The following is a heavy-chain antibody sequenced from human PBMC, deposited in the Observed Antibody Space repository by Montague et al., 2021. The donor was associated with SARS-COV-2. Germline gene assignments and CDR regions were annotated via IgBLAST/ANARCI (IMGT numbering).Heavy chain of an antibody. Sequence: SETLSLTCTVSGGSISNSGYYWGWIRQPPGKGLEWIGNIYYSGSTYYNASLKSRVTIYVDTSKNHFSLKLTSVTAADTAIYYCARYCGDYYDNSFPTWGQGTLVIVSS. J-gene: IGHJ1*01. CDR2: IYYSGST. CDR3: ARYCGDYYDNSFPT. D-gene: IGHD4-17*01. CDR1: GGSISNSGYY. V-gene: IGHV4-39*02.